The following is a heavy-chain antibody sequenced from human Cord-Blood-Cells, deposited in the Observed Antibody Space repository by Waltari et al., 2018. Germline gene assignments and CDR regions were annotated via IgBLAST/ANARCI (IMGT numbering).Heavy chain of an antibody. CDR2: INAGNGNT. CDR3: ARDQLAARPGYFDY. V-gene: IGHV1-3*01. CDR1: GYTFTSYA. D-gene: IGHD6-6*01. J-gene: IGHJ4*02. Sequence: QVQLVQSGAEVKKPGASVKVSCKASGYTFTSYAMHWVRQAPGQRLEWMGWINAGNGNTKYSQKFQGRVTITRDTSASTAYMELSSLRSEDTAVYYCARDQLAARPGYFDYWGQGTLVTVSS.